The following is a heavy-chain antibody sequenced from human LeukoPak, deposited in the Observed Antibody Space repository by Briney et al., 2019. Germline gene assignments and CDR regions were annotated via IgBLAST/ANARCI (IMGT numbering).Heavy chain of an antibody. CDR2: IYYSGST. CDR1: GGSISSSSYY. D-gene: IGHD4-17*01. J-gene: IGHJ4*02. V-gene: IGHV4-39*07. Sequence: PSETLSLTCTVSGGSISSSSYYWGWIRQPPGKGLEWIGSIYYSGSTYYNPSLKSRVTISVDTSKNQFSLKLSSVTAADTAVYYCARGGNYGDYAAYWGQGTLVTVSS. CDR3: ARGGNYGDYAAY.